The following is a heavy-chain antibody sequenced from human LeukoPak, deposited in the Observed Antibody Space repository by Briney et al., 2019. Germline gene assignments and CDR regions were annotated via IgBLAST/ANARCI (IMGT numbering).Heavy chain of an antibody. D-gene: IGHD1-1*01. J-gene: IGHJ4*02. CDR2: INPSGGST. CDR1: GYTFTSYY. V-gene: IGHV1-46*01. CDR3: ARLELERRD. Sequence: ASVKVSCKASGYTFTSYYMHWVRQAPGQGLEWMGIINPSGGSTSYAQKFQGRVTITADESTSTAYMELSSLRSEDTAVYYCARLELERRDWGQGTLVTVSS.